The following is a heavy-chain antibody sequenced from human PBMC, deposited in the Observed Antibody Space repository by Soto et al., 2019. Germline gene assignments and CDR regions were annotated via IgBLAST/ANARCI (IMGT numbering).Heavy chain of an antibody. CDR3: ARALGVSYGMDV. J-gene: IGHJ6*02. V-gene: IGHV4-34*01. D-gene: IGHD3-16*01. CDR1: GGSFSGYY. CDR2: INHSGST. Sequence: SETLSLTCAVYGGSFSGYYWSWIRQPPGKGLEWIGEINHSGSTNYNPSLKSRVTISVDTSKNQFSLKLSSVTAADTAVYYCARALGVSYGMDVWGQGTTVTVSS.